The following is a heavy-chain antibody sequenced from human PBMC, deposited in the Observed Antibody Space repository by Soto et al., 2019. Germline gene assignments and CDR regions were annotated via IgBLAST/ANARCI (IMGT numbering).Heavy chain of an antibody. CDR1: GYTFTSYG. D-gene: IGHD3-9*01. CDR2: ISAYNGNT. V-gene: IGHV1-18*01. J-gene: IGHJ5*02. Sequence: ASVKVSCKASGYTFTSYGISWVRQAPGQGLEWMGWISAYNGNTNYAQKLQGRVTMTTDTSTSTAYMELRSLRSDDTAVYYCARDLRVRYFDWPLGFDPWGQGTQVTVSS. CDR3: ARDLRVRYFDWPLGFDP.